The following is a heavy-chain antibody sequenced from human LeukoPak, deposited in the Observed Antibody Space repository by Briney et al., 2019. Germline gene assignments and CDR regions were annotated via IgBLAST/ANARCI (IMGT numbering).Heavy chain of an antibody. V-gene: IGHV4-59*01. D-gene: IGHD6-19*01. J-gene: IGHJ4*02. CDR3: ARDPYSSGWYDY. Sequence: SETLSLTCTVSGDSISSYYWSWVRQPPGKGLEWIGYIYYSGSTNYNPSLKSRVTISVVTSKNQFSLKLSSVTAADTAVYYCARDPYSSGWYDYWGQGTLVTVSS. CDR2: IYYSGST. CDR1: GDSISSYY.